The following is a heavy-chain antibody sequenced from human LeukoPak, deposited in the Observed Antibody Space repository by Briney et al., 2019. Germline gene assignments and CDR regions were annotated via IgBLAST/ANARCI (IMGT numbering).Heavy chain of an antibody. CDR1: GFTFSSYS. CDR3: AREGYDSRGYFDNNCSYYYGMDV. J-gene: IGHJ6*02. CDR2: ISSSSSYI. V-gene: IGHV3-21*01. Sequence: GGSLRLSCAASGFTFSSYSMNWVRQAPGKGLEWVSSISSSSSYIYYADSVKGRFTISRDNAKNSLYLQMNSLRAEDTAVYYCAREGYDSRGYFDNNCSYYYGMDVWGQGTTVTVSS. D-gene: IGHD3-22*01.